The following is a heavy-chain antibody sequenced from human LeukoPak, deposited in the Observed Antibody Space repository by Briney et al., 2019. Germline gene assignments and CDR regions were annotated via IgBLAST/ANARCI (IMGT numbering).Heavy chain of an antibody. D-gene: IGHD3-9*01. Sequence: ASVKVSCKASGHTFTSYGISWVRQAPGQGLEWMGWISAYNGNTNYAQKLQGRVTMTTDTSTSTAYMELRSLRSDDTAVYYCAREGNYYDILTGFFDYWGQGTLVTVSS. CDR2: ISAYNGNT. V-gene: IGHV1-18*01. J-gene: IGHJ4*02. CDR3: AREGNYYDILTGFFDY. CDR1: GHTFTSYG.